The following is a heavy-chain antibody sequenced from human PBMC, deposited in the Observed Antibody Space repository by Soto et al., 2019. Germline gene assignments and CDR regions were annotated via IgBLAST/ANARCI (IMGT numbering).Heavy chain of an antibody. CDR3: ARDATVMDYYYYYMDV. CDR1: GYTFTSYA. D-gene: IGHD4-4*01. J-gene: IGHJ6*03. Sequence: QVQLVQSGAEVKKPGASVKVSCKASGYTFTSYAIHWVRQAPGQRLEWMGWINAGNGNTKYSQKFQGRVTITRDTSASTAYMELSSLRSEDTAVYYCARDATVMDYYYYYMDVWGKGTTVTVSS. CDR2: INAGNGNT. V-gene: IGHV1-3*01.